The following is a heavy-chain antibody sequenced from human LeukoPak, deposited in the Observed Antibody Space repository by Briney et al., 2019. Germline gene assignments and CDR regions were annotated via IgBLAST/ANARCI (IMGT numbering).Heavy chain of an antibody. CDR1: GGSISDYY. V-gene: IGHV4-59*01. CDR3: SGGGFCSGSNCYSPPMDG. Sequence: SETLSLTCTVSGGSISDYYWNWIRQPPGKGLEWIGYIYYSGSTTYNPSLKSRVTMSVDTAKNQFSLKLRSVTAVDTAVYYCSGGGFCSGSNCYSPPMDGWGKGTTVTVSS. D-gene: IGHD1-26*01. J-gene: IGHJ6*01. CDR2: IYYSGST.